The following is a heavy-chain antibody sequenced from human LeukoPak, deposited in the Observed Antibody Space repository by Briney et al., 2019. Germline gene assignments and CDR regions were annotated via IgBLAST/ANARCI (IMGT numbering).Heavy chain of an antibody. CDR3: ARPNSDYYYGMDV. Sequence: SETLSLTCTVSGGSISSGDYYWSWIRQPPGKGLEWIGYIYYSGSTYYNPSLESRVTISVDTSKNQFSLKLSSVTAADTAVYYYARPNSDYYYGMDVWGQGTTVTVSS. CDR2: IYYSGST. D-gene: IGHD2-8*01. V-gene: IGHV4-30-4*01. CDR1: GGSISSGDYY. J-gene: IGHJ6*02.